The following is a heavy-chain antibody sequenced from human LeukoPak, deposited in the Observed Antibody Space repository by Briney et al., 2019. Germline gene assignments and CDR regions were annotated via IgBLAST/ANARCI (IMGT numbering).Heavy chain of an antibody. CDR3: ANFIWDTAPKV. J-gene: IGHJ4*02. CDR2: ISYNGSNK. D-gene: IGHD5-18*01. CDR1: GFTFSSYG. V-gene: IGHV3-30*18. Sequence: GGSLRLSCAASGFTFSSYGMHWVRQAPGKGLEWVAVISYNGSNKYCADSEKGRFTISRDNSKNTLYLQMNSLRAEDTAVYYCANFIWDTAPKVWGQGTLVTVSS.